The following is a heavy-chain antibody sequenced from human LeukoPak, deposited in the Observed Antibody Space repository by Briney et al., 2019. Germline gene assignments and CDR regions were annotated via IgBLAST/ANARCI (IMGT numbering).Heavy chain of an antibody. V-gene: IGHV4-39*01. D-gene: IGHD3-10*01. CDR2: IFYSGST. CDR1: SGSISTSNYY. Sequence: PSETLSLTCTVSSGSISTSNYYWGWVRQPPGKALEWIGNIFYSGSTYYSPSLKSRVTISLDTSRNQFSLKLSSVTAADTAVYYCARHNYGSGSYFSTFDYWGQGTLVTVSS. CDR3: ARHNYGSGSYFSTFDY. J-gene: IGHJ4*02.